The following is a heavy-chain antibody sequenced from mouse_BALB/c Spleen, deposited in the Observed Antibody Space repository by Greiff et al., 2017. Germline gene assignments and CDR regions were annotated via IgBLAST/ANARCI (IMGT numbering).Heavy chain of an antibody. Sequence: VQLQESGPGLVAPSQSLSITCTVSGFSLTSFGVHWVRQPPGKGLEWLGVIWAGGSTNYNSALMSRLSISKDNSKSQVFLKMNSLQTDDTAMYYCANFYVYEEYYAMDYWGQGTSVTVAS. CDR1: GFSLTSFG. CDR2: IWAGGST. J-gene: IGHJ4*01. D-gene: IGHD2-2*01. V-gene: IGHV2-9*02. CDR3: ANFYVYEEYYAMDY.